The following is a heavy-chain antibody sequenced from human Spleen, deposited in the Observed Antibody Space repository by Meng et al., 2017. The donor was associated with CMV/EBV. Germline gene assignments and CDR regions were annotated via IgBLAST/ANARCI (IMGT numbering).Heavy chain of an antibody. CDR3: ARRVYETIFGVPTTGAFDI. CDR2: IHYSGST. Sequence: ESLRLTGTVSGGSVRSGNSYWSWTRQSPGMGLEWIGYIHYSGSTNYNSSLKSRITISVDTSKNQFSLRLRSVTAADTAVYYCARRVYETIFGVPTTGAFDIWGQGTRVTVS. D-gene: IGHD3-3*01. CDR1: GGSVRSGNSY. V-gene: IGHV4-61*01. J-gene: IGHJ3*02.